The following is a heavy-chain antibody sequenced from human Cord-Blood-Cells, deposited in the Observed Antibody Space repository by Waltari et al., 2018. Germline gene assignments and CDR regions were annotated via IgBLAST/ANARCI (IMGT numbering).Heavy chain of an antibody. Sequence: EVQLVESGGGLIQPGGSLRLSCAASGFTVSSNYMSWGRQAPGKGLGWVAVIYSRGTTYSADSVKGRFTISRDNSKNTLYLQMNSLRAEDTAVYYCARALGAADYWGQGTLVTVSS. CDR3: ARALGAADY. J-gene: IGHJ4*02. CDR1: GFTVSSNY. V-gene: IGHV3-53*01. D-gene: IGHD1-26*01. CDR2: IYSRGTT.